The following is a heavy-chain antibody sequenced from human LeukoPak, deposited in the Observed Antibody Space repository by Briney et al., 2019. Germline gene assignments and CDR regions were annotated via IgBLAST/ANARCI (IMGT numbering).Heavy chain of an antibody. CDR3: AKGGIAAAGAQYYYYYMDV. CDR2: ISYDGSNK. Sequence: GGSLRLSCAASGFTFSSYGMHWVRQAPGKGLEWVAVISYDGSNKYYADTVKGRFTISRDNSKNTLYLQMNSLRAEDTAVYYCAKGGIAAAGAQYYYYYMDVWGKGTTVTVSS. V-gene: IGHV3-30*18. CDR1: GFTFSSYG. J-gene: IGHJ6*03. D-gene: IGHD6-13*01.